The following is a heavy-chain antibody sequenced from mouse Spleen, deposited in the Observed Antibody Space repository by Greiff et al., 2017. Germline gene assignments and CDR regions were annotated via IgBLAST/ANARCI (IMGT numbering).Heavy chain of an antibody. J-gene: IGHJ2*01. Sequence: QVQLKQSGAELAKPGASVKLSCKASGYTFTSYWMHWVKQRPGQGLEWIGYINPSSGYTKYNQKFKDKATLTADKSSSTAYMQLSSLTYEDSAVYYCARGDLEGSYYFDYWGQGTTLTVSS. V-gene: IGHV1-7*01. D-gene: IGHD3-3*01. CDR1: GYTFTSYW. CDR3: ARGDLEGSYYFDY. CDR2: INPSSGYT.